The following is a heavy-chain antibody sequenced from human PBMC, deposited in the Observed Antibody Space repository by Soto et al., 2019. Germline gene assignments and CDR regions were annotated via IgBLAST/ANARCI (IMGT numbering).Heavy chain of an antibody. J-gene: IGHJ6*02. Sequence: GGSLRLSCAASGFTFSSYSMNWVRQAPGKGLEWVSSISSSSSYIYYANSVKGRFTISRDNAKNSLYLQMNSLRAEDTAVYSCGRFNAAREVPAATSLYYDYYGMDVWGQGTTVTVSS. CDR3: GRFNAAREVPAATSLYYDYYGMDV. V-gene: IGHV3-21*01. CDR1: GFTFSSYS. D-gene: IGHD2-2*01. CDR2: ISSSSSYI.